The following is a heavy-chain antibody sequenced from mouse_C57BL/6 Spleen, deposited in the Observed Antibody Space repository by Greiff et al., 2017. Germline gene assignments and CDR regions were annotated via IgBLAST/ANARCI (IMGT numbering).Heavy chain of an antibody. CDR2: INPNNGGT. V-gene: IGHV1-18*01. CDR1: GYTFTDYN. J-gene: IGHJ2*01. CDR3: ARGGLTGHFDY. Sequence: EVKLMESGPELVKPGASVKIPCKASGYTFTDYNMGWVKQSHGKSLEWIGDINPNNGGTIYNQKFKGKATLTVDKSSSTAYMELRSLTSEDSAVYYCARGGLTGHFDYWGQGTTLTVSS. D-gene: IGHD4-1*01.